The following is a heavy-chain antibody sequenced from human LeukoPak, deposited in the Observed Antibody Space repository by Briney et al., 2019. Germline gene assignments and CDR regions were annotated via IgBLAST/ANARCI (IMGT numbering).Heavy chain of an antibody. CDR2: INHSGST. V-gene: IGHV4-34*01. D-gene: IGHD3-9*01. Sequence: SETLSLTCAVYGGSFSGYYWSWIRQPPGKGLEWIGEINHSGSTNYNPSLKSRVTISVDTSKNQFSLKPSSVTAADTAVYYCARGVRLRYFDWLSRKPYYFDYWGQGTLVTVSS. J-gene: IGHJ4*02. CDR1: GGSFSGYY. CDR3: ARGVRLRYFDWLSRKPYYFDY.